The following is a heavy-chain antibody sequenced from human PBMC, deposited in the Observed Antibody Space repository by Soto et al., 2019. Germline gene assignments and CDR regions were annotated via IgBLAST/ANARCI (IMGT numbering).Heavy chain of an antibody. J-gene: IGHJ6*02. CDR3: ARMDYTEYCSGGSCYSYYYGMDV. V-gene: IGHV1-18*01. CDR1: GYTFTSYG. D-gene: IGHD2-15*01. Sequence: GASVKVSCKASGYTFTSYGISWVRQAPGQGLEWMGWISAYNGNTNYAQKLQGRVTMTTDTSTSTAYMELRSLRSDDTAVYYCARMDYTEYCSGGSCYSYYYGMDVWGQGTTVTVSS. CDR2: ISAYNGNT.